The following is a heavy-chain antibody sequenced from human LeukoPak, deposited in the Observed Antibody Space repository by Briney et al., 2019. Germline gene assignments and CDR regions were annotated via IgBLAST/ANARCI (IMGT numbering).Heavy chain of an antibody. J-gene: IGHJ4*02. CDR1: GGSFSGYY. D-gene: IGHD6-13*01. CDR3: ARDLYSSSWANYDY. Sequence: SETLSPTCAVYGGSFSGYYWSWIRQPPGKGLEWIGEINHSGSTNYNPSLKSRVTISVDTSKNQFSLKLSSVTAADTAVYYCARDLYSSSWANYDYWGQGTLVTVSS. CDR2: INHSGST. V-gene: IGHV4-34*01.